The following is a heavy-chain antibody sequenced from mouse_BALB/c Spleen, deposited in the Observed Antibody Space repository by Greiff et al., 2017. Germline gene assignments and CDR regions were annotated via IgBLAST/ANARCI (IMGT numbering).Heavy chain of an antibody. J-gene: IGHJ4*01. V-gene: IGHV3-2*02. CDR1: GYSITSDYA. CDR2: ISYSGST. Sequence: EVKLQESGPGLVKPSQSLSLTCTVTGYSITSDYAWNWIRQFPGNKLEWMGYISYSGSTSYNPSLKSRISITRDTSKNQFFLQLNSVTTEDTATYYCARGGLRQDYYAMDYWGQGTSVTVSS. D-gene: IGHD2-2*01. CDR3: ARGGLRQDYYAMDY.